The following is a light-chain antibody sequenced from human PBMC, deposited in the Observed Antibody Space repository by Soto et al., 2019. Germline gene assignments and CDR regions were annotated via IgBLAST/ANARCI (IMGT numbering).Light chain of an antibody. V-gene: IGKV3-20*01. CDR1: QSVSSSY. J-gene: IGKJ1*01. CDR2: GAS. CDR3: QQYGSSPWT. Sequence: EIVLTQSPGTLSLSPGERATLSCRASQSVSSSYLAWYQQKPGQAPRLLIYGASSRATGIPDRFSGSGSGTHFTITISRLEPEDFAVYYCQQYGSSPWTFGQGTKVEIK.